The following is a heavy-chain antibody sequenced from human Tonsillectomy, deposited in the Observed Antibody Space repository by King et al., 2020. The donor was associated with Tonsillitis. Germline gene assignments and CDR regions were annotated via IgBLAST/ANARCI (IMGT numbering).Heavy chain of an antibody. CDR3: AKSGRYYYDSTRRDVFDI. D-gene: IGHD3-22*01. Sequence: EVQLVESGGGLVQPGGSLRLSCAASGFTFIAYDMNWVRQAPGKGPEWVSSISGSGGSTYYADSGKGRFTISRDNSKNTVYLQMDSLRAEDTAVYYCAKSGRYYYDSTRRDVFDIWGQGTMVTVSS. CDR1: GFTFIAYD. V-gene: IGHV3-23*04. J-gene: IGHJ3*02. CDR2: ISGSGGST.